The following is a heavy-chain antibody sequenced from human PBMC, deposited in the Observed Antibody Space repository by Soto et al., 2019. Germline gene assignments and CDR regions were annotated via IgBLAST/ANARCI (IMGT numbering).Heavy chain of an antibody. CDR2: IYFSGRT. CDR1: GVSIRNTSSY. Sequence: QLQLQESGPGLVKPSETLSLTCSVSGVSIRNTSSYWGWIRHPPGKWLEWVGTIYFSGRTFYNPSPKTRFTISIDTSKTQFARRLSSVTAADTAVYYCARHGSYWGEGTLVTVSS. J-gene: IGHJ4*02. CDR3: ARHGSY. V-gene: IGHV4-39*01.